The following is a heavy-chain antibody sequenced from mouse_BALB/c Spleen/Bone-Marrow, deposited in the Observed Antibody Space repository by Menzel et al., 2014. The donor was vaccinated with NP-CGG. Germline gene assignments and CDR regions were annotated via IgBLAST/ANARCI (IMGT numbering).Heavy chain of an antibody. CDR3: ARWGAYFDY. J-gene: IGHJ2*01. CDR2: IDPSDSET. CDR1: GYTFTSYW. V-gene: IGHV1-61*01. Sequence: QVQLKQSGAELVRPGTPVKLSCKASGYTFTSYWMNWVKQRPGRGLEWIGRIDPSDSETHYNQKFKDKATLTVDKSSSTAYIQLSSLTSEDSAVYYCARWGAYFDYWGRGTTLTVSS.